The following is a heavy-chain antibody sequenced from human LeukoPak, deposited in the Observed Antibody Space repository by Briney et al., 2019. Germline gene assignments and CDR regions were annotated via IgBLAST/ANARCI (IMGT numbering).Heavy chain of an antibody. CDR1: GFTFSNYW. V-gene: IGHV3-7*01. D-gene: IGHD6-13*01. Sequence: GGSLRLSCAASGFTFSNYWMNWVRQAPGKGLEWVANIKHDGSDKYYVDSVKGRFTISRDNANNSLYLQMNSLRAEDTAIYYCARGLGRQQLVSPFGYWGQGTLVTVSS. CDR3: ARGLGRQQLVSPFGY. J-gene: IGHJ4*02. CDR2: IKHDGSDK.